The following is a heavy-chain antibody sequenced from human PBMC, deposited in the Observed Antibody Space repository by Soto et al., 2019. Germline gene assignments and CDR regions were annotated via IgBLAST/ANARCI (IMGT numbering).Heavy chain of an antibody. D-gene: IGHD6-13*01. J-gene: IGHJ5*02. CDR1: GFTFSSYA. CDR3: AKSRVWVAYSSSWYGGRFDP. V-gene: IGHV3-23*01. CDR2: ISGSGGST. Sequence: PGGSLRLSCAASGFTFSSYAMSWVRQAPGKGLEWVSAISGSGGSTYYADSVKGRFTISRDNSKNTLYLQMNSLRAEDTAVYYCAKSRVWVAYSSSWYGGRFDPWGQGTLVTVSS.